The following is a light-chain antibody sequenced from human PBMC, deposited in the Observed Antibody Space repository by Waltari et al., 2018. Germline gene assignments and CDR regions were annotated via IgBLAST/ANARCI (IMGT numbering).Light chain of an antibody. J-gene: IGKJ2*01. CDR2: GVS. V-gene: IGKV3-20*01. CDR1: QSVSNNY. CDR3: QQYGGSPKYT. Sequence: ENVLTQSPGTLSLSPGERATLSCRASQSVSNNYLAWYQAKPGQPPRLLIYGVSLRATGSPDRFSGGGSGTDFTLTISRLEPEDSAVYYCQQYGGSPKYTFGQGTKLEIK.